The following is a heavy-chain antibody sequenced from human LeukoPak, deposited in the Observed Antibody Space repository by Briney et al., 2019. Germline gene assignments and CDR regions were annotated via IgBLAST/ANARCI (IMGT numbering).Heavy chain of an antibody. CDR2: INHSGST. Sequence: PSETLSLTCAVYGGSFSGYYWSWIRQPPGKGLEWIGEINHSGSTNYNPSLKSRVTISVDTSKNQFSLKLSSVTAADTAVHYCARGADCSSTSCYTGFVRRVVGINWFDPWGQGTLVTVSS. V-gene: IGHV4-34*01. J-gene: IGHJ5*02. CDR3: ARGADCSSTSCYTGFVRRVVGINWFDP. CDR1: GGSFSGYY. D-gene: IGHD2-2*02.